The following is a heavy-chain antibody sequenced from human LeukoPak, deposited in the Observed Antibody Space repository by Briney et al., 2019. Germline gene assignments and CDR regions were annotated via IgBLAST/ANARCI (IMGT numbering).Heavy chain of an antibody. Sequence: AGGSLRLSCAASGFTFSSYAMSWVRQAPGKGPEWVSAISGSGGSTYYGDSVKGRFTISRDNSENTLYLQMNSLRAEDTAIYYCAKRDSAGSGTGKYYFDYWGQGTLVTVSS. D-gene: IGHD6-13*01. V-gene: IGHV3-23*01. CDR2: ISGSGGST. CDR1: GFTFSSYA. CDR3: AKRDSAGSGTGKYYFDY. J-gene: IGHJ4*02.